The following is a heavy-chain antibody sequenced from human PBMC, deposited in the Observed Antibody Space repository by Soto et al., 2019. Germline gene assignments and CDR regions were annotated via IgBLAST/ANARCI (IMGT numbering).Heavy chain of an antibody. CDR1: GFNFNIHA. J-gene: IGHJ4*02. D-gene: IGHD3-22*01. CDR3: ASGAAFYYNTSRY. Sequence: PGGPLRLSCAAPGFNFNIHALHWIRQAPGEGLEWVAVMSPGGNSQYYADSVKGRFTISRDTSKSTLYLQMTSLRPEDTAVYYCASGAAFYYNTSRYWGQGTLVTVSS. CDR2: MSPGGNSQ. V-gene: IGHV3-30-3*01.